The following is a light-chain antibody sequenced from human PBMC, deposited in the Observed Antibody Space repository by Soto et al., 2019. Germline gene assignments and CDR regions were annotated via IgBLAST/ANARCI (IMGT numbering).Light chain of an antibody. CDR2: GAS. Sequence: EIVLTQSPGTLSLSPGERATLSCRASQSVSSSYLAWYQQKPGQAPRLLIYGASSRATGITDKFSGSGSGTDFTLTISRLEPEDYAVYYCQQYGSSPRFGPGTKVDIK. J-gene: IGKJ3*01. V-gene: IGKV3-20*01. CDR3: QQYGSSPR. CDR1: QSVSSSY.